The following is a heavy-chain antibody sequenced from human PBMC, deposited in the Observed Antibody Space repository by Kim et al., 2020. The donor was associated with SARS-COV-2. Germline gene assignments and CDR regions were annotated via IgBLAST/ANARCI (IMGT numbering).Heavy chain of an antibody. D-gene: IGHD3-10*01. J-gene: IGHJ4*02. CDR3: AALDTVQVPGGI. V-gene: IGHV3-7*01. Sequence: YVDSVRGRFTMSRDNAQNSVYLQMSGLRTEDTAIYYCAALDTVQVPGGIWGQGTLVTVSS.